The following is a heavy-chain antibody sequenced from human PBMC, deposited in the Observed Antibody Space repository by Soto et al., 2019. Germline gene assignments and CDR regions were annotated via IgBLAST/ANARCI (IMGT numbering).Heavy chain of an antibody. CDR3: ARGGGVGVAGSAAFEM. D-gene: IGHD3-3*01. CDR1: GYPVTAYY. Sequence: QLHLVQSGAVVKKPGASVTVSCSASGYPVTAYYMHWVRQAPVRGLEWMGGINPATGAAMYTQTFQGRVTMTRDPSTSTVFMELGGLTSEDPAVFYCARGGGVGVAGSAAFEMWGQGTLVTVSS. CDR2: INPATGAA. J-gene: IGHJ3*02. V-gene: IGHV1-2*02.